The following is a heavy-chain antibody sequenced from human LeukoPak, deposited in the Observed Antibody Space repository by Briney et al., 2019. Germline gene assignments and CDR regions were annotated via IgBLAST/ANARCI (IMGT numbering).Heavy chain of an antibody. V-gene: IGHV7-4-1*02. CDR2: INTNTGNP. Sequence: ASVKVSFKASGYTFTTYGMNWVRQAPGQGLEWMGWINTNTGNPTYAQGFTGMFVFSLDTSVSTAYLQISSLKAEDTAVYYCARDKYYQYDYWGQGTLVTVSS. CDR3: ARDKYYQYDY. CDR1: GYTFTTYG. J-gene: IGHJ4*02. D-gene: IGHD3-16*01.